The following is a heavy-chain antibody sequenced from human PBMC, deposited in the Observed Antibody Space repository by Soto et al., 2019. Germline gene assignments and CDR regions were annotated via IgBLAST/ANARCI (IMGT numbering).Heavy chain of an antibody. J-gene: IGHJ5*02. CDR1: GGTFSSYA. D-gene: IGHD4-17*01. CDR3: ARELATVVTGWFDP. CDR2: IIPIFGTA. V-gene: IGHV1-69*12. Sequence: QVQLVQSGAEVKKPGSSVKVSCKASGGTFSSYAISWLRQAPVQGLEWMGGIIPIFGTANYAQKFQGRVTITADESTSTAYMELSSLRSEDTAVYYCARELATVVTGWFDPWGRGTLVTVSS.